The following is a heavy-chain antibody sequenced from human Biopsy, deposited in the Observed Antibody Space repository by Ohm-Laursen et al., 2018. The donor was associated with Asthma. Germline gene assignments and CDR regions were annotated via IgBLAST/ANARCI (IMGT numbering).Heavy chain of an antibody. J-gene: IGHJ4*02. CDR1: GTHFGSYN. CDR2: ITFDGSTQ. D-gene: IGHD6-13*01. CDR3: SRDTLGYYFDI. V-gene: IGHV3-30-3*01. Sequence: SLRLSCTASGTHFGSYNMHWARQAPGKGLEWVAVITFDGSTQHYGDSVKGRSTISRDNSKNMLFLQMNSLRAEDTAVYYCSRDTLGYYFDIWGQGTQVTVSS.